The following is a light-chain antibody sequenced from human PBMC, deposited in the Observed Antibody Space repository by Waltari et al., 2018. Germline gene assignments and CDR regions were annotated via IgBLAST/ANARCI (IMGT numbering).Light chain of an antibody. CDR1: QSILSSSNNRNF. Sequence: DIVMTQSPHSRAVSLGERATISCKSSQSILSSSNNRNFLSWYQKKPGQPPKLLIYWASTRESGVPDRFSGSGSGTDFTLTISSLQAEDVSVYYCQQYYSDKTFGQGTKVEIK. CDR3: QQYYSDKT. V-gene: IGKV4-1*01. CDR2: WAS. J-gene: IGKJ1*01.